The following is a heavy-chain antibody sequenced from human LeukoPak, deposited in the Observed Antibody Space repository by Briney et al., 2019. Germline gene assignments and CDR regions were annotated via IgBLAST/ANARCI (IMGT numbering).Heavy chain of an antibody. CDR1: GGSISSGSYY. V-gene: IGHV4-61*02. Sequence: SETLSLTSTVSGGSISSGSYYWSWIRQPAGKGLEWIGRIYTSGSTNYNPSLKSRVTISVDTSKNQFSLKLSSVTAADTAVYYCARDRNGDYADYWGQGTLVTVSS. J-gene: IGHJ4*02. CDR3: ARDRNGDYADY. CDR2: IYTSGST. D-gene: IGHD1-1*01.